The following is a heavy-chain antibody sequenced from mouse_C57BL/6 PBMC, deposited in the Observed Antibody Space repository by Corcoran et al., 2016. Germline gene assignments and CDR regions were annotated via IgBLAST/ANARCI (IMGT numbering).Heavy chain of an antibody. Sequence: QFQLQQCGAELARPGASVKLSCKASGYTFTGSGVSWVERSTGRGLEGMGEIYPRSGNTYYNEKFKGKATLTADKSSSTAYMELRSLTSEDSAVYFCARKNYGSTPYYFDYWGQGPTLTVSS. CDR2: IYPRSGNT. D-gene: IGHD1-1*01. V-gene: IGHV1-81*01. CDR3: ARKNYGSTPYYFDY. J-gene: IGHJ2*01. CDR1: GYTFTGSG.